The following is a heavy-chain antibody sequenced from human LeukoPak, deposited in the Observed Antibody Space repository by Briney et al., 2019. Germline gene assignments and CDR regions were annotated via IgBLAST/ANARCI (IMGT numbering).Heavy chain of an antibody. J-gene: IGHJ4*02. CDR3: ARVMTTSLRSFDY. V-gene: IGHV3-20*04. D-gene: IGHD4-11*01. CDR1: GFTFDDYG. Sequence: GGSLRLSCVASGFTFDDYGMTWVRQAPGQGLEWVSFINWNGGSPGYADSVRGRSTISRDNAKNSLYLQMNSLRAEDTALYYCARVMTTSLRSFDYWGQGTLVTVSS. CDR2: INWNGGSP.